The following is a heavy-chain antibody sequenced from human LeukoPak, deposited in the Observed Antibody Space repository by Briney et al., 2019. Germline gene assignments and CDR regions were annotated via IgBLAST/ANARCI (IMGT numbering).Heavy chain of an antibody. CDR1: GYTFTSYA. V-gene: IGHV1-3*01. D-gene: IGHD2-2*01. CDR3: ASFYCSSTSCYDRAFDY. CDR2: INAGNGNT. J-gene: IGHJ4*02. Sequence: GASVKVSCKASGYTFTSYAMHWVRQAPGQRLEWMGWINAGNGNTKYSQKFQGRVTITRDTSASTAYMELSRLRSDDTAVYYCASFYCSSTSCYDRAFDYWGQGTLVTVSS.